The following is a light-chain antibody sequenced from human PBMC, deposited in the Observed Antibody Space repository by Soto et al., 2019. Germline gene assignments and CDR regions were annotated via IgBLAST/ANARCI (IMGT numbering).Light chain of an antibody. CDR3: GAWDDRLRGWV. Sequence: QSVLTQSPSASGTPGQRVTISCSGSSSNIGSNYVFWYQQLPGTAPKLLMYRNYQRPSGVPDRFSGSKSGTSASLAISGVPSEDEGGYYCGAWDDRLRGWVFGGGTKLTVL. V-gene: IGLV1-47*01. CDR1: SSNIGSNY. J-gene: IGLJ3*02. CDR2: RNY.